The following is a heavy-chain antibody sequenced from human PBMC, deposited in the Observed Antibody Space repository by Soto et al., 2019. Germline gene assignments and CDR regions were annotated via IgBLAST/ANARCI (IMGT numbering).Heavy chain of an antibody. CDR1: GYTFTSYD. D-gene: IGHD3-9*01. J-gene: IGHJ4*02. CDR2: MNPNSGNT. V-gene: IGHV1-8*01. CDR3: ARGASTYYDISDY. Sequence: ASVKVSCKASGYTFTSYDINWVRQATGQGLEWMGWMNPNSGNTGYAQKFQGRVTMTRNTSIGTAYMELSSLRSEDTAVYYCARGASTYYDISDYWGQGTLVTVSS.